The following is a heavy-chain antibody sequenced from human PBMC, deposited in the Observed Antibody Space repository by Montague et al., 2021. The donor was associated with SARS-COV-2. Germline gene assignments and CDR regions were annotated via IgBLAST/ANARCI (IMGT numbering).Heavy chain of an antibody. Sequence: LVKPTQTLTLTCTFSGFSLSTSGMCVSWIRQPPGKGLEWIGEVSHPGSAKYNPSLKSRVTISVDTYRKQVSLRLTSVTAADTATYYCARGVYNRVIFVVSPRYYFDYWGQGNMVAVSA. J-gene: IGHJ4*02. CDR1: GFSLSTSGMC. CDR2: VSHPGSA. CDR3: ARGVYNRVIFVVSPRYYFDY. D-gene: IGHD3-9*01. V-gene: IGHV4-30-2*01.